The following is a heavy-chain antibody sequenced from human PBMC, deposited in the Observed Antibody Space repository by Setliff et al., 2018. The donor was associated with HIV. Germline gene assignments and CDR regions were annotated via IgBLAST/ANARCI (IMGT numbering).Heavy chain of an antibody. CDR3: TTGGAD. D-gene: IGHD3-16*01. V-gene: IGHV3-15*01. CDR2: IKSNIDGGTR. CDR1: GFTFSKTW. Sequence: PGGSLRLSCAASGFTFSKTWMTWVRQAPGKGLEWVGRIKSNIDGGTRDYAAPVKGRSTISRDDSKNTVYLQMNSLKSEDSALYYCTTGGADWGQGTRVTVSS. J-gene: IGHJ4*02.